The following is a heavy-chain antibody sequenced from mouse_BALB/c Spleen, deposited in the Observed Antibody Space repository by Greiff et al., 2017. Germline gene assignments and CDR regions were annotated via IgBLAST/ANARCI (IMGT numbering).Heavy chain of an antibody. D-gene: IGHD2-2*01. Sequence: EVHLVESGPSLVKPSQTLSLTCSVTGDSITSGYWNWIRKFPGNKLEYMGYISYSGSTYYNPSLKSRISITRDTSKNQYYLQLNSVTTEDTATYYCARGGYYGYGYAMDYWGQGTSVTVSS. J-gene: IGHJ4*01. CDR1: GDSITSGY. CDR2: ISYSGST. V-gene: IGHV3-8*02. CDR3: ARGGYYGYGYAMDY.